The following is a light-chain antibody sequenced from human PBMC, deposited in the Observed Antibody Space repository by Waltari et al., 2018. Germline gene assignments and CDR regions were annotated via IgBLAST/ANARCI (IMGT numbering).Light chain of an antibody. Sequence: DIVMTQSPDSLAVSLGERATINCKHSQSVLYSSNNKNYLAWYQQKPGQPPKLIIYWASTRESGVPDRFSGSGSGTDFTLTISSLQAEDVAVYYCQQYYSTPYTFGQGTKLEIK. CDR2: WAS. CDR3: QQYYSTPYT. J-gene: IGKJ2*01. CDR1: QSVLYSSNNKNY. V-gene: IGKV4-1*01.